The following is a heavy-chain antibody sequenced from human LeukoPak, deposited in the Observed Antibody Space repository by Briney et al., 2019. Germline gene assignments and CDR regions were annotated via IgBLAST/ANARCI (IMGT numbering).Heavy chain of an antibody. D-gene: IGHD4-17*01. J-gene: IGHJ4*02. CDR3: ARGGGAKGLDY. Sequence: GGSLRLSCAASAFTVSSNYMSGVRQAPGKGLEWVSVIYSGDNTYYADSVKGRFTISRDNSKNTLYLQMNSLRAEDTAVYYCARGGGAKGLDYWGQGTLVTVSS. CDR1: AFTVSSNY. V-gene: IGHV3-66*01. CDR2: IYSGDNT.